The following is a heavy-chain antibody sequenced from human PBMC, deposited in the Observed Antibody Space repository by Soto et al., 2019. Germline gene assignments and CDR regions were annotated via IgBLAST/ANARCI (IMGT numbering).Heavy chain of an antibody. CDR2: ISYDGSNK. Sequence: GGSLRLSCAASGFTFSSYGMHWVRQAPGKGLEWVAVISYDGSNKYYADSVKGRFTISRDNAKNSLYLQMNSLRAEDTVVYYCARGRRYFDRPYDAFDIWGEGTMVTVSS. D-gene: IGHD3-9*01. CDR1: GFTFSSYG. V-gene: IGHV3-30*03. J-gene: IGHJ3*02. CDR3: ARGRRYFDRPYDAFDI.